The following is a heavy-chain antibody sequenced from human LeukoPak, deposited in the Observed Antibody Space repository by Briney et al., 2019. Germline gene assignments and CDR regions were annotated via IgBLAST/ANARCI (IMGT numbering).Heavy chain of an antibody. Sequence: GSLRLFCEAAGFTLTPYWIHWVRQAPGKGLVWVARINSDGRDTGYADSVKGRLTISRDNAKNSLYLQMNSLRAEDTAVYYCARDREVVTFYYYYYYMDVWGKGTTVTVSS. CDR3: ARDREVVTFYYYYYYMDV. CDR1: GFTLTPYW. CDR2: INSDGRDT. D-gene: IGHD4-23*01. V-gene: IGHV3-74*01. J-gene: IGHJ6*03.